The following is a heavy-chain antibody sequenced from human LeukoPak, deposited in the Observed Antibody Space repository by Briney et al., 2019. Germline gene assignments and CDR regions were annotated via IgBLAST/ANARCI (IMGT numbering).Heavy chain of an antibody. V-gene: IGHV1-8*01. CDR3: ARETVAGTEFDY. CDR2: MNPNSGNT. J-gene: IGHJ4*02. D-gene: IGHD6-19*01. CDR1: GYTFTSYD. Sequence: GASVKVSCKASGYTFTSYDINWVRQATGQGLEWMGWMNPNSGNTGYAQKFQGRVTMTRNTSISTAYMELSSLRSEDTAVYYCARETVAGTEFDYWGQGTLVTVSS.